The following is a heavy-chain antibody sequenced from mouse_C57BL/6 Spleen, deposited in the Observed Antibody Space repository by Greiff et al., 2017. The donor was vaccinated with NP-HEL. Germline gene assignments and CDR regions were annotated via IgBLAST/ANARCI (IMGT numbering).Heavy chain of an antibody. CDR3: ARSGGIDGYFDY. D-gene: IGHD2-3*01. Sequence: QVQLQQSGPELVKPGASVKISCKASGYAFSSSWMNWVKQRPGKGLEWIGRIYPGDGDTNYNGKFKGKATLTADKSSSTAYMQLSSLTSEDSAVYFCARSGGIDGYFDYWGQGTTLTVSS. CDR2: IYPGDGDT. V-gene: IGHV1-82*01. CDR1: GYAFSSSW. J-gene: IGHJ2*01.